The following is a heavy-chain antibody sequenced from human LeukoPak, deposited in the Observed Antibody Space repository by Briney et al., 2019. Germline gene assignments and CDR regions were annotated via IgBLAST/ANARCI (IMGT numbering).Heavy chain of an antibody. J-gene: IGHJ4*02. Sequence: PGGSLRLSCAASGFTFTSYAMSWVRQAPGKGLEWVSAISGSGGSTYYADSVKGRFTISRDNSKNTVYLQMNRLRDEDTALYYCAKENSGSYSPVYFWGQGTLGTVSS. D-gene: IGHD3-10*01. CDR1: GFTFTSYA. CDR2: ISGSGGST. V-gene: IGHV3-23*01. CDR3: AKENSGSYSPVYF.